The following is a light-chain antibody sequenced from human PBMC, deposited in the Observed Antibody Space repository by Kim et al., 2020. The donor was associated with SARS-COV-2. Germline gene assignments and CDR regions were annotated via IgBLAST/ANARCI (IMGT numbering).Light chain of an antibody. CDR1: QSLGYSDGNIY. CDR3: MQGTHWPFT. V-gene: IGKV2-30*01. CDR2: KVS. Sequence: PASIACRSSQSLGYSDGNIYLNWFHQRPGQSPRRLIYKVSNRYSGVPDRFSGSGSGTDFTLQISRVEAEDVGVYYCMQGTHWPFTFGPGTKVDIK. J-gene: IGKJ3*01.